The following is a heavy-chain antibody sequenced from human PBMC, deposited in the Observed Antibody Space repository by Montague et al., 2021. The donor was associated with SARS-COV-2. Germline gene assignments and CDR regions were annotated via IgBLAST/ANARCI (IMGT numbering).Heavy chain of an antibody. CDR3: ARYPPGYRLFYYLDV. CDR1: GGSINSYY. V-gene: IGHV4-59*01. CDR2: LYYSGST. D-gene: IGHD1-1*01. Sequence: SETLSLTCTVSGGSINSYYWSWIRQPPGKGLEWIGYLYYSGSTNYNPSLDSRVTISVDTSTNQFSLRLNSVTAADTAVYYCARYPPGYRLFYYLDVWGKGTTVTVSS. J-gene: IGHJ6*03.